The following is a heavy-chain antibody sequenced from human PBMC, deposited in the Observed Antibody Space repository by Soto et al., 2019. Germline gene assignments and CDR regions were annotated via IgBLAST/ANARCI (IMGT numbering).Heavy chain of an antibody. CDR1: GFTVSNNY. D-gene: IGHD3-10*01. CDR2: IYSGGYT. CDR3: ARRPGGGGY. V-gene: IGHV3-53*01. J-gene: IGHJ4*02. Sequence: EVQLVESGGGLIQPGGSLRLSCAVSGFTVSNNYMSWVRQAPGKGLEGVSVIYSGGYTAYGDSVKGRFTISRDNSKNTLFLKMKSLGAEAAAVFDWARRPGGGGYWGQGTLVTVSS.